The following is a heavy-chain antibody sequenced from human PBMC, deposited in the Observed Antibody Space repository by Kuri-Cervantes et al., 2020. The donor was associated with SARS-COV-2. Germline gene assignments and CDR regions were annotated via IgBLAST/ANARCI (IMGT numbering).Heavy chain of an antibody. J-gene: IGHJ6*03. Sequence: SETLSLTCTVSGVSISSADYYWSWIRQPPGQGLELIGYIYYIGSTFYNTSLKSRVNISLDTSKNQFSLKLSSVTAADTAVYYCARSGSYPYYYYYMDVWGKGTTVTVSS. V-gene: IGHV4-30-4*02. CDR2: IYYIGST. CDR1: GVSISSADYY. CDR3: ARSGSYPYYYYYMDV. D-gene: IGHD1-26*01.